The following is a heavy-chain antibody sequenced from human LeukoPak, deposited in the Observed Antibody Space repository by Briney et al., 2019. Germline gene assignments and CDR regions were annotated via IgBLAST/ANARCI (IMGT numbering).Heavy chain of an antibody. CDR3: ARAYDNAFDI. CDR2: IKQDGSEK. V-gene: IGHV3-7*04. J-gene: IGHJ3*02. Sequence: PGGSLRLSCAASGFTFSSYWMSWVRQAPGKGLEWVANIKQDGSEKYYVDSVKGRFTISRDNSENTLYLQMNSLRAEDTAMYYCARAYDNAFDIWGQGTMVTVSS. D-gene: IGHD3-22*01. CDR1: GFTFSSYW.